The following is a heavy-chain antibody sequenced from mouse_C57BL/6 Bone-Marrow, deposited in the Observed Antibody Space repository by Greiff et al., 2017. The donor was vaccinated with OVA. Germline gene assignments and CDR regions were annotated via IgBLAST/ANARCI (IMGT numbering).Heavy chain of an antibody. Sequence: QVQLQQSGAELVRPGTSVKVSCKASGYAFTNYLIEWVKQRPGQGLEWIGVINPGSGGTNYNEKFKGKATLTADKSSSTAYMQLSSLTSEDSAVYFCARLANWVFYGGQGTTLTVSS. D-gene: IGHD4-1*01. CDR2: INPGSGGT. J-gene: IGHJ2*01. CDR1: GYAFTNYL. V-gene: IGHV1-54*01. CDR3: ARLANWVFY.